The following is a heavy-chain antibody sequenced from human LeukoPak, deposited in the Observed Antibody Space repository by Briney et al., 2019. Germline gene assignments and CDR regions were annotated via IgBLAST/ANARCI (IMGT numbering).Heavy chain of an antibody. Sequence: PGGSLRLSCAASTFTLSSYAMSWVRRAPGKGLEWVSSISGSGGNTYYADSVKGRFTISRDNAKNSLYLQMNSLRAEDTAVYYCARDPLGSSTINWGQGTLVTVSS. J-gene: IGHJ4*02. CDR3: ARDPLGSSTIN. CDR2: ISGSGGNT. CDR1: TFTLSSYA. V-gene: IGHV3-23*01. D-gene: IGHD2-2*01.